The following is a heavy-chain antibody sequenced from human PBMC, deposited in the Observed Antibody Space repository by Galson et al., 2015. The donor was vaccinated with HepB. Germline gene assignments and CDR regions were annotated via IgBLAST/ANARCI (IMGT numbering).Heavy chain of an antibody. CDR1: GFTFSSYS. CDR3: ARDIGVVPAAIGYYYYGMDV. V-gene: IGHV3-21*01. J-gene: IGHJ6*02. Sequence: SLRLSCAASGFTFSSYSMNWVRQAPGKGLEWVSSISSSSSYIYYADSVKGRFTISRDNAKNSLYLQMNSLRAEDTAVYYCARDIGVVPAAIGYYYYGMDVWGQGTTVTVSS. D-gene: IGHD2-2*01. CDR2: ISSSSSYI.